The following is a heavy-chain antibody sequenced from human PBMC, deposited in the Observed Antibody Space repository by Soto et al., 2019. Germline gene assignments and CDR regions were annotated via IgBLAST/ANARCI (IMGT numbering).Heavy chain of an antibody. V-gene: IGHV3-30-3*01. CDR2: ISYDGSNK. J-gene: IGHJ6*02. CDR3: ARLEPSYYYYGMDV. Sequence: PGGSLRLSCAASGFTFSSYAMHWVRQAPGKGLEWVAVISYDGSNKYYADSVKGRFTISRDNSKNTLYLQMNSLGAEDTAVYNCARLEPSYYYYGMDVWGQGTTVTVSS. CDR1: GFTFSSYA.